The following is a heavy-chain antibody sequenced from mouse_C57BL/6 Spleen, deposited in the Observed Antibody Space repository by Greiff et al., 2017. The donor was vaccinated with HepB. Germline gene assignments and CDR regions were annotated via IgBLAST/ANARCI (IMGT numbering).Heavy chain of an antibody. CDR2: INPSSGYT. CDR1: GYTFTSYT. V-gene: IGHV1-4*01. J-gene: IGHJ1*03. D-gene: IGHD1-1*01. CDR3: ARPSCYYGSSYEDWYVDV. Sequence: VQLQQSGAELARPGASVKMSCKASGYTFTSYTMHWVKQRPGQGLEWIGYINPSSGYTKYNQKFKDKATLTADKSSSTAYMQLSSLTSEDSAVYYCARPSCYYGSSYEDWYVDVWGTGTTVTVSS.